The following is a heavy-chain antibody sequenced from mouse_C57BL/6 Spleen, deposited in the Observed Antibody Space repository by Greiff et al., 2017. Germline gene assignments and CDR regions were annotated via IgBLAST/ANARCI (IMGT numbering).Heavy chain of an antibody. Sequence: DVKLVESEGGLVQPGSSMKLSCTASGFTFSDYYMAWVRQVPEKGLEWVANINYDGSSTYYLDSLKSRFIISRDNAKNILYLQMSSLKSEDTATYYCARVNDYFDYWGQGTTRTVSS. CDR1: GFTFSDYY. V-gene: IGHV5-16*01. CDR3: ARVNDYFDY. J-gene: IGHJ2*01. CDR2: INYDGSST.